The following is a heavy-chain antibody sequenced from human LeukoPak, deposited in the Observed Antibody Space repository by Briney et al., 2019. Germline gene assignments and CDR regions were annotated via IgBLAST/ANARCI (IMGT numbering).Heavy chain of an antibody. CDR1: GYSFPSYG. CDR3: ARHFYGSGTYYHFDY. D-gene: IGHD3-10*01. J-gene: IGHJ4*02. V-gene: IGHV1-18*01. Sequence: GASVKVSCKASGYSFPSYGISWVRQAPGQGPEWMGWISPYNDNTNYAQKLQGRATLTTDTSTSTAYMELRSLGSDDTAVYYCARHFYGSGTYYHFDYWGQGTLVSVSS. CDR2: ISPYNDNT.